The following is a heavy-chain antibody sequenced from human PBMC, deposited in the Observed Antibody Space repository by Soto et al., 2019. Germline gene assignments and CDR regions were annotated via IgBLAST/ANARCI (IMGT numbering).Heavy chain of an antibody. J-gene: IGHJ4*02. CDR3: SRDRPSTGRERLPNLGE. CDR1: GFSLSGFA. CDR2: ISAAGGNI. V-gene: IGHV3-23*01. Sequence: GGSLRLSCAVSGFSLSGFAMSWVRQAPGKGLAWVASISAAGGNIFYADSVKGRFTISIDNSKNTLYLQMKSLRGDYTPLYYCSRDRPSTGRERLPNLGEWGQGTPVALSS. D-gene: IGHD1-26*01.